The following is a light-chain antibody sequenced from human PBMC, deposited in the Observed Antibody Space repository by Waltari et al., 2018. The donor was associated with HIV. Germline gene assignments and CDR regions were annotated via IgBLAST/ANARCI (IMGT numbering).Light chain of an antibody. J-gene: IGLJ2*01. CDR1: SSDVGGYNY. CDR3: SSYAGSNLVV. Sequence: QSALTQPPSASGSPGPSVTISCTGTSSDVGGYNYVSWYQQHPGKAPRRMVYEGSKRPSGVPDRFSGSKAGNTASLTVSGLQAEDEADYYCSSYAGSNLVVVGGGTKLTVL. CDR2: EGS. V-gene: IGLV2-8*01.